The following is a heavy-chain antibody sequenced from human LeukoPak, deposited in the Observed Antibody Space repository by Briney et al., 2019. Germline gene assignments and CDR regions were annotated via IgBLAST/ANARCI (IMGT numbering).Heavy chain of an antibody. CDR1: GFTFSSYW. V-gene: IGHV3-7*04. CDR3: ARGASSSWYRRLDY. J-gene: IGHJ4*02. CDR2: IKEDGSEK. Sequence: GGSLRLSCAASGFTFSSYWMSWVRQALGKGLEWVANIKEDGSEKYYVDSVKGRFTISRENAKNSLYLQMNSLRAEDTAVYYCARGASSSWYRRLDYWGQGTLVTVSS. D-gene: IGHD6-13*01.